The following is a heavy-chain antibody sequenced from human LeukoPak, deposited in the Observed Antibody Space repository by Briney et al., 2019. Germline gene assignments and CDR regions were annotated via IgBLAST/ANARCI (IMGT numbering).Heavy chain of an antibody. CDR2: INPNSGGT. J-gene: IGHJ4*02. Sequence: ASVKVSCKASGYTFTGYYMHWVRQAPGQGPGWMGWINPNSGGTNYAQKFQGRVTMTRDTSISTAYMELSRLRSDDTAVYYCARVFRRNSGYDYFGYWGQGTLVTVSS. CDR3: ARVFRRNSGYDYFGY. V-gene: IGHV1-2*02. D-gene: IGHD5-12*01. CDR1: GYTFTGYY.